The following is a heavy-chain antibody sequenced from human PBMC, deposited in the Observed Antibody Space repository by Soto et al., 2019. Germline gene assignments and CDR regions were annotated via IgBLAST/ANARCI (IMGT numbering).Heavy chain of an antibody. CDR2: INAGNGNT. CDR1: GYTFTNYA. D-gene: IGHD2-21*02. J-gene: IGHJ3*02. V-gene: IGHV1-3*01. CDR3: ARAAYCGSDSCSDAFDI. Sequence: QVQLVQSGAEVKKSGASVKVSCKASGYTFTNYAMHWVRQAPGQRLEWMGWINAGNGNTKYSQQFQGRVTITRGTSASTAYMELSSLRSEDTAVYYCARAAYCGSDSCSDAFDIWGQGTGVTVSS.